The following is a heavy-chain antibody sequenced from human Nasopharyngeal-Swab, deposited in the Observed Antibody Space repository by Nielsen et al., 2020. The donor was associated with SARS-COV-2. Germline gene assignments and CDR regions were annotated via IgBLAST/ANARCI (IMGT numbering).Heavy chain of an antibody. V-gene: IGHV3-48*02. D-gene: IGHD3-3*01. CDR2: ISSSSSTI. J-gene: IGHJ4*02. CDR3: ARDWGGYGDY. CDR1: GFTFSSYS. Sequence: GESLKISCAASGFTFSSYSMNWVRQAPGKGLEWVSYISSSSSTIYYADSVKGRFTISRDNAENSLYLQMNSLRDEDTAVYYCARDWGGYGDYWGQGTLVTVSS.